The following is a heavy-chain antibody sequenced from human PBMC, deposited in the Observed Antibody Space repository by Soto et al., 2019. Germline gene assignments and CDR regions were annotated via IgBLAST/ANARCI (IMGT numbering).Heavy chain of an antibody. Sequence: QVQLVQSGAEVKKPGASVKVSCKASGYTFTSYGISWVRQAPGQGLEWMGWISAYNGNTNYAQKLQGRVTMTTDTSTSTDYMELRSLRSDDTAVYYCASSMGWDSFYYYYYGMDVWGQGTTVTVSS. CDR2: ISAYNGNT. CDR3: ASSMGWDSFYYYYYGMDV. D-gene: IGHD1-26*01. J-gene: IGHJ6*02. CDR1: GYTFTSYG. V-gene: IGHV1-18*01.